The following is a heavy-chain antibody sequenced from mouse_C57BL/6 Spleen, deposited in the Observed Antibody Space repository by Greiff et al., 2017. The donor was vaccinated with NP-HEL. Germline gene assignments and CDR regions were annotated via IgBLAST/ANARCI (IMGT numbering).Heavy chain of an antibody. CDR3: ARHPITTVVDDWYFDV. Sequence: EVMLVESGGDLVKPGGSLKLSCAASGFTFSSYGMSWVRQTPDKRLEWVATISSGGSYTYYPDSVKGRFTISRDNAKNTLYLQMSSLKSEDTAMYYCARHPITTVVDDWYFDVWGTGTTVTVSS. CDR2: ISSGGSYT. V-gene: IGHV5-6*01. D-gene: IGHD1-1*01. CDR1: GFTFSSYG. J-gene: IGHJ1*03.